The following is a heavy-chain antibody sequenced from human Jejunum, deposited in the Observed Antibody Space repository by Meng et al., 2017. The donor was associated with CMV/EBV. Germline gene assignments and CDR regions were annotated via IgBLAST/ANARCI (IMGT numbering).Heavy chain of an antibody. J-gene: IGHJ4*02. CDR1: CFTFRSYE. CDR2: INTGGSTI. V-gene: IGHV3-48*03. D-gene: IGHD2-2*03. CDR3: ARDGSPAFDY. Sequence: SCAASCFTFRSYEVNWVRQAPGKGLEWVSYINTGGSTIYYADSVKGRFTISRDNAKNSLFLQMNSLRVEDTAVYYCARDGSPAFDYWGQGTLVTVSS.